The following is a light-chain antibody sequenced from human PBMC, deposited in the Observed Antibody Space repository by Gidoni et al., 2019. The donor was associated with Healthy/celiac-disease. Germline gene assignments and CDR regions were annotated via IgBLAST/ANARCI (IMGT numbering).Light chain of an antibody. Sequence: EIVLTQSPATLSLSPRERATLSCRASQSVSSYLAWYQQKPGQAPRLLIYDASNRATGIPARFSGSGSGTDFTLTISSLEPEDFAVYYCQQRSNWTFGQGTKVEIK. J-gene: IGKJ1*01. CDR3: QQRSNWT. CDR2: DAS. CDR1: QSVSSY. V-gene: IGKV3-11*01.